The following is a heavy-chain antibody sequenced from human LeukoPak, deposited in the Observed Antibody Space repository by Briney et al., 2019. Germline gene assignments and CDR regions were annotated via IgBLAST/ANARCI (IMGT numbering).Heavy chain of an antibody. CDR3: ARGPRITGTPSDY. CDR2: IIPIFGTA. D-gene: IGHD1-20*01. J-gene: IGHJ4*02. CDR1: GGTFSSYA. V-gene: IGHV1-69*05. Sequence: SVKVSCKASGGTFSSYAISWVRQAPGQGLEWMGGIIPIFGTANYAQKFQGRVTITTDESTSTAYMELSSLRSEDTAVHYCARGPRITGTPSDYWGQGTLVTVSS.